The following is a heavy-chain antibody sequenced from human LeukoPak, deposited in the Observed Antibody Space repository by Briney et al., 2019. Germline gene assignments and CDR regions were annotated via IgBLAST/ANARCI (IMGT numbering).Heavy chain of an antibody. D-gene: IGHD4-17*01. CDR1: GFTFSSYA. CDR3: ASHYGDYSFFDY. J-gene: IGHJ4*02. Sequence: GGSLRLSCAASGFTFSSYAMHWVRQAPGKGLEWVAVISYDGSNKYYADSVKGRFTISRDNSKNSLYLQMNSLRAEDTAVYYCASHYGDYSFFDYWGQGTLVTVSS. V-gene: IGHV3-30-3*01. CDR2: ISYDGSNK.